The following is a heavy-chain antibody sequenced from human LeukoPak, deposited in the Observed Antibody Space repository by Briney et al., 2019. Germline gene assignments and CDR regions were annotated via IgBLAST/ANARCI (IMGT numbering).Heavy chain of an antibody. CDR1: GFTFNIYG. J-gene: IGHJ4*02. D-gene: IGHD3-10*01. Sequence: GRSLRLSCAASGFTFNIYGRHWVRQAPGKGLEWVAVISYDGSNAYYADSVKGRFFISRDNSQKMVYVEMNSLRPEDTAVYYCARASGGSASYPFDYWGQGTLVTVPS. V-gene: IGHV3-30*03. CDR3: ARASGGSASYPFDY. CDR2: ISYDGSNA.